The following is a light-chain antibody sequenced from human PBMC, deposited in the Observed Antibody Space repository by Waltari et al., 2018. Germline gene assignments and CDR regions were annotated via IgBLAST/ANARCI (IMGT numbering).Light chain of an antibody. CDR1: QSLLFTSNNKNY. V-gene: IGKV4-1*01. CDR2: WAS. J-gene: IGKJ2*01. Sequence: DIVMTQSPDSLPVSLGERATISCKSSQSLLFTSNNKNYLVWYQHKTGQPPKLLIYWASTRESGVPERFSGSGSGTDFSLTITSLQAEDVAVYYCQQYYDTPYAFGQGTRLDIK. CDR3: QQYYDTPYA.